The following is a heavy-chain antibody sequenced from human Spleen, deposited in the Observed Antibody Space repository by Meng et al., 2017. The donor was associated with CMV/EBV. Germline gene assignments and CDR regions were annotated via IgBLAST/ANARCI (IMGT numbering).Heavy chain of an antibody. CDR1: GYSFTVYY. D-gene: IGHD1-14*01. J-gene: IGHJ5*02. CDR2: IDPNSGGT. Sequence: SGYSFTVYYMHWVHQAPGQGLEWMGRIDPNSGGTNYAQKFQGRVTMTRDTSISTAYMELSRLRSDDTAVYYCAREFSPSFNRNWFDPWGQGTLVTVSS. V-gene: IGHV1-2*02. CDR3: AREFSPSFNRNWFDP.